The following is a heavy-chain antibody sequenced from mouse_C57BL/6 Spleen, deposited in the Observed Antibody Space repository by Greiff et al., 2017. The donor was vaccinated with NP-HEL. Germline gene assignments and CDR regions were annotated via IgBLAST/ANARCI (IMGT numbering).Heavy chain of an antibody. D-gene: IGHD2-4*01. CDR3: ASFYDYDDAYYFDY. CDR2: IDPEDGET. V-gene: IGHV14-2*01. Sequence: SGAELVKPGASVKLSCTASGFNIKDYYMHWVKQRTEQGLEWIGRIDPEDGETKYAPNFQGKATITADTSSNTAYLQLSSLTSEDTAVYYCASFYDYDDAYYFDYWGQGTTLTVSS. CDR1: GFNIKDYY. J-gene: IGHJ2*01.